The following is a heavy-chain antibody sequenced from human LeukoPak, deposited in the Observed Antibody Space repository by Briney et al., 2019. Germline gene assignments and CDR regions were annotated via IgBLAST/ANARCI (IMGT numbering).Heavy chain of an antibody. J-gene: IGHJ6*04. CDR1: GFTFSSYE. V-gene: IGHV3-48*03. Sequence: GGSLRLSCAASGFTFSSYEMNWVRQASGKGLEWVSYISSSGSTIYYAGSVKGRFTISRDNAKNSLYLQMNSLRAEDTAVYYCARENDFWSEGVWGKGTTVTVSS. D-gene: IGHD3-3*01. CDR3: ARENDFWSEGV. CDR2: ISSSGSTI.